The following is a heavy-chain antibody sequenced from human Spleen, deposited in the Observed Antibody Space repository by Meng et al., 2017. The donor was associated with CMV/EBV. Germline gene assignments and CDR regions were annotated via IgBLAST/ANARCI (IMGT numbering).Heavy chain of an antibody. CDR1: GFTFSSFA. Sequence: GEFLKISCVASGFTFSSFAMSWVRQAPGKGLEWDSAITGSGGSTYYADSVKGRFTISRDNSKNTLYLQMNNLRAEDTAVYFCAKAFSSSWYREYYDYWGQGTLVTVSS. D-gene: IGHD6-13*01. CDR2: ITGSGGST. V-gene: IGHV3-23*01. CDR3: AKAFSSSWYREYYDY. J-gene: IGHJ4*02.